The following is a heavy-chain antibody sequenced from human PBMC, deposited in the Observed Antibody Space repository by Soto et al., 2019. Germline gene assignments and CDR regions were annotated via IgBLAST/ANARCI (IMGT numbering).Heavy chain of an antibody. V-gene: IGHV1-69*13. Sequence: GASVKVSCKASGGTFSSYAISWVRQAPGQGLEWMGGIIPIFGTANYAQKFQGRVTITADESTSTAYMELSSLRSEETAVYYWARLKILLLPAAKPLGNWGDNWFDPWGQGPLVPVSS. CDR3: ARLKILLLPAAKPLGNWGDNWFDP. D-gene: IGHD2-2*01. CDR2: IIPIFGTA. J-gene: IGHJ5*02. CDR1: GGTFSSYA.